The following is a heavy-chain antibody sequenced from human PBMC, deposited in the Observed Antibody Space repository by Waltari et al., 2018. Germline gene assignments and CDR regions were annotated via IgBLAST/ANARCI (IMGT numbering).Heavy chain of an antibody. CDR3: ARGREQPRLHDAFDI. CDR1: GGTFSSYA. V-gene: IGHV1-69*05. CDR2: IIPIFGTA. Sequence: QAQLVQSGAEVKKPGASVKVSCKASGGTFSSYAISWVRRAPGQGLEWMGGIIPIFGTANYAQTFQGRVTITTDESTSTAYMELSSLRSEDTAVYYCARGREQPRLHDAFDIWGQGTMVTVSS. J-gene: IGHJ3*02. D-gene: IGHD6-13*01.